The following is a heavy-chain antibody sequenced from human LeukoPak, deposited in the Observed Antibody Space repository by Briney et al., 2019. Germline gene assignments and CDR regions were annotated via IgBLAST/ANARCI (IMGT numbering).Heavy chain of an antibody. Sequence: PGGSLRLSCAASGLIFNDYYMNWIRQAPGRGLEWLSYISNTGSAAYYADSVEGRFTISRDNAKNLLYLQMNSLRAEDTAVYYCASDSSGYFGPWGQGTLVTVSS. CDR3: ASDSSGYFGP. V-gene: IGHV3-11*01. D-gene: IGHD3-22*01. CDR2: ISNTGSAA. J-gene: IGHJ5*02. CDR1: GLIFNDYY.